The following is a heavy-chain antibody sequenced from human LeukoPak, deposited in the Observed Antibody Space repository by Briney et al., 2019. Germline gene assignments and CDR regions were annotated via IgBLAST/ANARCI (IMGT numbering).Heavy chain of an antibody. J-gene: IGHJ4*02. D-gene: IGHD6-13*01. V-gene: IGHV1-18*04. CDR2: ISAYNGNT. CDR3: ARGLYSSSWSHQYYFDY. CDR1: GYTFTSYG. Sequence: GASVKVSCKASGYTFTSYGISWVRQAPGQGLEWMGWISAYNGNTNYAQKLQGRVTMTTDTSTSTAYMELRSLRSDDTAVYYCARGLYSSSWSHQYYFDYWGQGTQVTVSS.